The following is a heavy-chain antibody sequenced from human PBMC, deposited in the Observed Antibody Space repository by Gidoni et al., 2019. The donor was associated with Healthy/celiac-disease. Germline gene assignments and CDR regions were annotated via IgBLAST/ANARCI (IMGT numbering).Heavy chain of an antibody. D-gene: IGHD6-19*01. CDR2: INAGNGNT. Sequence: QVQLVQSGAEVKKPGASVTVSCKASGSTFTSYAMHWVRQAPGQRLEWMGWINAGNGNTKYSQKFQGRVTITRDTSASTAYMELSSLRSEDTAVYYCARDVGGRWLVGGWFDHWGQGTLVTVSS. J-gene: IGHJ5*02. CDR1: GSTFTSYA. V-gene: IGHV1-3*01. CDR3: ARDVGGRWLVGGWFDH.